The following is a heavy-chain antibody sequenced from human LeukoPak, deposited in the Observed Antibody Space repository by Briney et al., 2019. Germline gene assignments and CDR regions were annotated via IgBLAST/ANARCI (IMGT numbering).Heavy chain of an antibody. V-gene: IGHV3-23*01. CDR3: ATDSPETAAFDY. CDR1: GFTFSSYA. D-gene: IGHD1-1*01. J-gene: IGHJ4*02. CDR2: TNSGGTST. Sequence: PGGSLRLSCAASGFTFSSYAMSWVRQAPGKGLEWISTTNSGGTSTYYADSVKGRFTISRDNAKNSLYLQMDSLRAEDTAVYYCATDSPETAAFDYWGQGTLVTVSS.